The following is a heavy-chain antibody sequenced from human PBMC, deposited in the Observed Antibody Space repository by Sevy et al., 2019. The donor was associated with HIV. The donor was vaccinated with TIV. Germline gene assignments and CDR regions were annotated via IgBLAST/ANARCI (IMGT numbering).Heavy chain of an antibody. CDR3: AHETFGRFES. V-gene: IGHV3-7*01. J-gene: IGHJ4*02. CDR1: GFTFSANW. D-gene: IGHD3-16*01. Sequence: GGSLRLSCAASGFTFSANWMNWVRQAQGKGLEWVANIKGDGSDKHYVDSVEGRFTISRDNAKNLLYLQMNSLRVEDTAVYYCAHETFGRFESWGQGTLVTVSS. CDR2: IKGDGSDK.